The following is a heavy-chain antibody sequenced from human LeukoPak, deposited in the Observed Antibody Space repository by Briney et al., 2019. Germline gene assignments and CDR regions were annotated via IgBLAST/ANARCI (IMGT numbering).Heavy chain of an antibody. Sequence: PGGSLRLSCAASGFTFSNYWMHWVRQAPGKGLVWVSGIKSDGSRTDYADSVKGRFTLSRDNAKNTLYLQMNSLRAEDTAVYYCARELPFDYWGQGTLVTVSS. D-gene: IGHD2-15*01. CDR2: IKSDGSRT. CDR3: ARELPFDY. CDR1: GFTFSNYW. V-gene: IGHV3-74*01. J-gene: IGHJ4*02.